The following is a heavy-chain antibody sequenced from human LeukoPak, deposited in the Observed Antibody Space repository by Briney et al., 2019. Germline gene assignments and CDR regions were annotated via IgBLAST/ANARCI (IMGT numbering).Heavy chain of an antibody. CDR2: IYSSGSR. V-gene: IGHV4-4*07. D-gene: IGHD2-8*01. Sequence: SGGSLRLSCAASGFTFSSYGMHWIRQPAGKGLEWIGRIYSSGSRNYAPSLKSRVTMSIDTSKKSLSLKLNTVTAADTAVYYCARLNGDGFDIWGQGAKVTVSS. CDR3: ARLNGDGFDI. CDR1: GFTFSSYG. J-gene: IGHJ3*02.